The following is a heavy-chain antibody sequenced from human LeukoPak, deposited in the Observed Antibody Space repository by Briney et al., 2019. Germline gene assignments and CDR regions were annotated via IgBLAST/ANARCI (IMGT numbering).Heavy chain of an antibody. CDR1: GGSISGSSYY. V-gene: IGHV4-39*07. Sequence: SETLSLTCTVSGGSISGSSYYWGWIRQPPGKGLEWIGSIYYSGSTYYNPSLKSRVTISVDTSKNQFSLKLSSVTAADTAVYYCARDMRWEPNFDYWGQGTLVTVSS. CDR2: IYYSGST. CDR3: ARDMRWEPNFDY. J-gene: IGHJ4*02. D-gene: IGHD1-26*01.